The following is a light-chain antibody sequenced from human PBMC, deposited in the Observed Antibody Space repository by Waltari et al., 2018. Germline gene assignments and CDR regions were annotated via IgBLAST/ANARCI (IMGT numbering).Light chain of an antibody. CDR2: EGS. Sequence: QSALTQPASVSGSPEQSITISCTGTSSDVGSYNLVSWYQQHPGKAPKLMIYEGSKRPSGISSRFSGSKSGNTASLIISGLQAEDEADYYCSSYAGSTTFVIFGGGTKLTVL. CDR3: SSYAGSTTFVI. CDR1: SSDVGSYNL. J-gene: IGLJ2*01. V-gene: IGLV2-23*03.